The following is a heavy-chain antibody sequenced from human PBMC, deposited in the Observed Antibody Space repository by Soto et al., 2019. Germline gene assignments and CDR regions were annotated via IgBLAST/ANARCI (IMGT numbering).Heavy chain of an antibody. V-gene: IGHV1-3*01. Sequence: GASVKVSCKASGYTFTSYAMHWVRQAPGQRLEWMGWINAGNGNTKYSQKFQGRVTITRDTPASTAYMELSSLRSEDTAVYYCAISTVRGVTPRDAFDIWGQGTMVTVSS. J-gene: IGHJ3*02. CDR2: INAGNGNT. CDR3: AISTVRGVTPRDAFDI. CDR1: GYTFTSYA. D-gene: IGHD3-10*01.